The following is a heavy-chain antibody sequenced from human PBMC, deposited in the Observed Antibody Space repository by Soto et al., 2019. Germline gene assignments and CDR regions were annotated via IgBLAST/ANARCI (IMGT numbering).Heavy chain of an antibody. V-gene: IGHV3-48*03. CDR2: ISRSGSTI. J-gene: IGHJ6*02. D-gene: IGHD6-19*01. CDR1: GFTFSSYE. Sequence: PGGSLRLSCAASGFTFSSYEMNLVRQAPGKGLEWVSYISRSGSTIYYADSVKGRFTISRDNAKNSLYLQMNSLRAEDTAVYYCASTSLAEVYYYGMDVWAQGTTVTVSS. CDR3: ASTSLAEVYYYGMDV.